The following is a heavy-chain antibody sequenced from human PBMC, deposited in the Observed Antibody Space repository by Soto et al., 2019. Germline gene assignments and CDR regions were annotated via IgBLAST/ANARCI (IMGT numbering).Heavy chain of an antibody. CDR2: IYYSGST. CDR3: ARNQPEIAAAGTRDPWLDP. V-gene: IGHV4-31*03. D-gene: IGHD6-13*01. J-gene: IGHJ5*02. CDR1: GGSISSGGYY. Sequence: SETLSLTCTVSGGSISSGGYYWSWIRQHPGKGLEWIGYIYYSGSTYYNPSLKSRVTISVDTSKNQFSLKLSSVTAADTAVYYCARNQPEIAAAGTRDPWLDPWGQGTLVTVSS.